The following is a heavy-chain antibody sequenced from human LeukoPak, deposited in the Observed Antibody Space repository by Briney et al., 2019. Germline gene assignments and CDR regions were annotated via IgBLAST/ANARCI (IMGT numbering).Heavy chain of an antibody. Sequence: PSETLSLTCTVSGGSISSYYWSWIRQPPGKGLEWIGYIYYSGSTNYNPSLKSRVTISVDTSKNQFSLKLSSVTAADMAVYYCARGYYYYYGMDVWGQGTTVIVSS. V-gene: IGHV4-59*01. J-gene: IGHJ6*02. CDR3: ARGYYYYYGMDV. CDR1: GGSISSYY. CDR2: IYYSGST.